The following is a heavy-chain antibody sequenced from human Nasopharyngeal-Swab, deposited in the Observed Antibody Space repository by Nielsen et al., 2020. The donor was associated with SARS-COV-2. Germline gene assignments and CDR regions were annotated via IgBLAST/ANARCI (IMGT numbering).Heavy chain of an antibody. CDR3: ARGGGLTIFGVVTTYYFDY. J-gene: IGHJ4*02. CDR2: IYPSGGST. V-gene: IGHV1-46*01. Sequence: ASVKVSCKASGYSFTNEGITWVRQAPGQGLEWMGIIYPSGGSTSYAQKFQGRVTMTRDTSTSTVYMELSSLRSEDTAVYYCARGGGLTIFGVVTTYYFDYWGQGTLVTVSS. D-gene: IGHD3-3*01. CDR1: GYSFTNEG.